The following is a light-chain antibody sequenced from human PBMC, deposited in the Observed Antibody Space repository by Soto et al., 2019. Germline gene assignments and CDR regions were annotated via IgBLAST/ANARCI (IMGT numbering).Light chain of an antibody. CDR2: LNSDGSH. CDR1: SGHSSYA. J-gene: IGLJ2*01. Sequence: QLVLTQSPSASASLGASVKLTCTLSSGHSSYAIAWHQQQPEKGPRYLMKLNSDGSHRKGDGIPDRFSGSSSGAERYLTISSLQSEDEADYYCQTWGTCGVVFGGGTKLTVL. CDR3: QTWGTCGVV. V-gene: IGLV4-69*01.